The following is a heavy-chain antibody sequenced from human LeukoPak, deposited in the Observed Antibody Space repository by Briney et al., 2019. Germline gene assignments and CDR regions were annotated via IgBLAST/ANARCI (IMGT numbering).Heavy chain of an antibody. V-gene: IGHV4-4*07. J-gene: IGHJ4*02. CDR2: IYTSGST. D-gene: IGHD1-1*01. CDR3: AREAGNTQYFDY. Sequence: SETLSLTCTVSGGSISSYYWSWIRQPAGQGLEWIGRIYTSGSTNYNPSLKSRVTMSVDTSKNQFSLKLSSVTAADTAMYYCAREAGNTQYFDYWGQGTLVTVSS. CDR1: GGSISSYY.